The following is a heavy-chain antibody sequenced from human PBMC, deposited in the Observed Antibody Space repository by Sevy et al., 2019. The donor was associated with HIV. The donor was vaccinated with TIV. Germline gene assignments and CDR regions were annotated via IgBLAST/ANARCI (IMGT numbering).Heavy chain of an antibody. J-gene: IGHJ4*01. CDR2: IKPDGSES. Sequence: GGSLRLSCVASGFTFNNFWMAWVRQAPGKGLEWFANIKPDGSESNHVGSVKGRFTISRDNAKNSLYLQMNSLTAEDTAVYYCARDVGGGYFDYWGQGTVVTVSS. CDR1: GFTFNNFW. V-gene: IGHV3-7*03. CDR3: ARDVGGGYFDY. D-gene: IGHD3-16*01.